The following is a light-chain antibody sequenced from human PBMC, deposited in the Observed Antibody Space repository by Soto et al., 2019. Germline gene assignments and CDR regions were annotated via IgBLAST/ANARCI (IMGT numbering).Light chain of an antibody. Sequence: DIQMTQSPSSLSAAVGDRVTITCRASQGIRNYLAWYQQKPGKVPKLLIYAASTLQSGVPSRFSGGGSGTDFTLTISSLQPEDVAIYYCQHYKSASFTFGPGTRVDFK. CDR3: QHYKSASFT. V-gene: IGKV1-27*01. J-gene: IGKJ3*01. CDR2: AAS. CDR1: QGIRNY.